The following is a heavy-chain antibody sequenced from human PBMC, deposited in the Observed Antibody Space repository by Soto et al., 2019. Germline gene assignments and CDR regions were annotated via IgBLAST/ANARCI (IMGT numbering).Heavy chain of an antibody. CDR3: ARGTVGLRGPFDY. J-gene: IGHJ4*02. D-gene: IGHD4-17*01. V-gene: IGHV3-74*01. CDR2: INSDGSST. CDR1: GFTFSSYW. Sequence: EVQLVESGGGLVQPGGSLRLSCAASGFTFSSYWMHWVRQAPGKGLVWVSRINSDGSSTSYADSVKGRFTISRDNAKNTLYLQMNSLRAEDTAVYYFARGTVGLRGPFDYWGQGTLVTVSS.